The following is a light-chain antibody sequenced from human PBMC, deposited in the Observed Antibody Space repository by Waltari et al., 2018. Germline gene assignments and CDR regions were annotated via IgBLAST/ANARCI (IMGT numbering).Light chain of an antibody. J-gene: IGLJ2*01. CDR1: SIDVGDYNF. Sequence: QSALTQPASVSGSPGQSITISCTGTSIDVGDYNFVSWYQHHPGQAPKLIIYDVSDRPSGVSIRFSGAKSGNTASLTISGLQAEDEAMYYCSSFTGSSFVLFGGGTMLTVL. CDR3: SSFTGSSFVL. CDR2: DVS. V-gene: IGLV2-14*03.